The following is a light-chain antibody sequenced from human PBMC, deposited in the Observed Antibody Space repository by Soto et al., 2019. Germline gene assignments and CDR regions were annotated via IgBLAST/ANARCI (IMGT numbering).Light chain of an antibody. Sequence: EIVLTQSPGTLSLSPGERATLSCRASQSVSSNYLAWYRQKPGQAPSLLIYGASTRATGIPGRFSGSGSGTALNLTITRLEPEDFAVYYCQQYGSSPPTFGQRTKVEI. CDR1: QSVSSNY. V-gene: IGKV3-20*01. CDR3: QQYGSSPPT. CDR2: GAS. J-gene: IGKJ1*01.